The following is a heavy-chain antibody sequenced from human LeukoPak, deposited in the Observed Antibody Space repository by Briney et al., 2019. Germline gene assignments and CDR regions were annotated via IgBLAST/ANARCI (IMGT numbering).Heavy chain of an antibody. CDR3: ARHLSYSSSWHYDAFDI. CDR1: GGSISSSSYY. J-gene: IGHJ3*02. V-gene: IGHV4-39*01. CDR2: IYYSGST. D-gene: IGHD6-13*01. Sequence: SETLSLTCTASGGSISSSSYYWGWIRQPPGKGLEWIGSIYYSGSTYYNPSLKSRVTISVDTSKNQFSLKLSSVTAADTAVYYCARHLSYSSSWHYDAFDIWGQGTMVTVSS.